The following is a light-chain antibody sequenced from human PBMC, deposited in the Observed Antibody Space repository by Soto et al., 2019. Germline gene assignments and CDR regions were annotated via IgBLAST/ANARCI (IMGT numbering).Light chain of an antibody. V-gene: IGLV2-14*03. CDR1: SSDVGGYNF. J-gene: IGLJ2*01. CDR3: ISYSGRGALVV. CDR2: DVS. Sequence: QSVLTQPASVSGSPGQSIAISCTGTSSDVGGYNFVSWYQQHPDKAPKLMIFDVSNRPSGVSDRFSGSKSGNTASLTISGLQAEDEADYYCISYSGRGALVVFGGGTKLTVL.